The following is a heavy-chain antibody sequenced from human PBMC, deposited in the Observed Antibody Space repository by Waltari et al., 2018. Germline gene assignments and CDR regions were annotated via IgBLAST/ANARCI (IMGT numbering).Heavy chain of an antibody. V-gene: IGHV3-21*01. J-gene: IGHJ5*02. CDR2: ISRSSSYK. CDR3: ARVNSQMTGYYYGRFDP. D-gene: IGHD3-9*01. CDR1: GFTFSSYS. Sequence: EVQLVESGGGLVKPGGCLRLTCAASGFTFSSYSMNWVRPATGKGLEWVSSISRSSSYKNYAETVKGRFTISRDKAKNSLYLQMNSLRAEDTAVYYCARVNSQMTGYYYGRFDPWGQGTLVTVSS.